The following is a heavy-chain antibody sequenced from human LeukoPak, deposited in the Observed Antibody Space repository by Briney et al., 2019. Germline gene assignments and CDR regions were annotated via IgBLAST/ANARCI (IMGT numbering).Heavy chain of an antibody. CDR2: IGSVTTYI. D-gene: IGHD3-3*01. CDR3: AKENDFVY. J-gene: IGHJ4*02. Sequence: GGSLRLSCAASGFTFSDYTMNWVRQAPGKGLEWVSSIGSVTTYIYYADSVKGRFTISRDNAKNSLSLQMNSLRAEDTAVYYCAKENDFVYWGQGTLVTVSS. CDR1: GFTFSDYT. V-gene: IGHV3-21*01.